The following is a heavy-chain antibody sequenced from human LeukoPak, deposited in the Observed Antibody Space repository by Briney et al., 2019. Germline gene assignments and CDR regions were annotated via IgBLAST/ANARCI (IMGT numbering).Heavy chain of an antibody. CDR1: GGSISSYY. CDR3: ARALRARITGTTASVYGMDV. V-gene: IGHV4-59*01. Sequence: PSETLSLTCTDSGGSISSYYWSWIRQPPGKGLEWIGYIYYSGSTNYNPSLKSRVTISVDTSKNQFSLKLSSVTAADTAVYYCARALRARITGTTASVYGMDVWGQGTTVTVSS. J-gene: IGHJ6*02. D-gene: IGHD1-20*01. CDR2: IYYSGST.